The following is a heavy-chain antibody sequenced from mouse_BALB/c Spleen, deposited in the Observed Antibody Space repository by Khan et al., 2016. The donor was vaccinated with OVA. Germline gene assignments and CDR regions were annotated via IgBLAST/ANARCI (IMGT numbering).Heavy chain of an antibody. CDR1: GISITTGNYR. Sequence: EVQLQESGPGLVKPSQTVSLTCTVTGISITTGNYRWSWIRQFPGNKLEWIGYLYYRGTTTYTPSLTSRTTITRDTSKNRFFLELNSLTAEDTATYYCARDRGGFDSYYLDYWGQGNTLTVSS. J-gene: IGHJ2*01. CDR3: ARDRGGFDSYYLDY. CDR2: LYYRGTT. V-gene: IGHV3-5*02. D-gene: IGHD2-2*01.